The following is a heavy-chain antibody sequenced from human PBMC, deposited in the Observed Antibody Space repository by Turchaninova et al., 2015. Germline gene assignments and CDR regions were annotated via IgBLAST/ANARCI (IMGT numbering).Heavy chain of an antibody. CDR1: GFSLSTSGLG. CDR3: AHRRPYGGISGHFDY. Sequence: QITLKESGPTLVKPTQTLTLTPNFSGFSLSTSGLGVGWIRQPPGKALEWLALIYWDDDKRYSPSLKSRLTITKDTSKNQVVLTMTNMDPVDTATYYCAHRRPYGGISGHFDYWGQGSLVTVSS. D-gene: IGHD4-23*01. CDR2: IYWDDDK. V-gene: IGHV2-5*02. J-gene: IGHJ4*02.